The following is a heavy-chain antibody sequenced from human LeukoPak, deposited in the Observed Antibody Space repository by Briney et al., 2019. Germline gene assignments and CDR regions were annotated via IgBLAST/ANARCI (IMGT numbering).Heavy chain of an antibody. D-gene: IGHD3-22*01. CDR1: GFTFSSYA. CDR2: ISGSGGST. J-gene: IGHJ4*02. V-gene: IGHV3-23*01. CDR3: AKDYYDSSGYYHDY. Sequence: PGGSLRLSCAASGFTFSSYAMSWVRQAPGRGLEWVSAISGSGGSTYYADSVKGRFTISRDNSKNTLYLQMNSLRAEDTAVYYCAKDYYDSSGYYHDYWGQGTLVTVSS.